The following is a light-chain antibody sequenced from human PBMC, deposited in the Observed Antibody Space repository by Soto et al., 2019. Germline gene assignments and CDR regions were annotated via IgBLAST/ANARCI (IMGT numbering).Light chain of an antibody. V-gene: IGKV1-39*01. CDR2: AEY. CDR3: QQSSSTPYT. J-gene: IGKJ2*01. CDR1: QNIRNN. Sequence: DIQMTQSPSSLSASVGDRVTIACRASQNIRNNLNWYQQTPGKDPKLLIYAEYSLQSGVPPRFSGSGSGTDFTSAITSLQPEDSVTDYWQQSSSTPYTFGQGTKVEIK.